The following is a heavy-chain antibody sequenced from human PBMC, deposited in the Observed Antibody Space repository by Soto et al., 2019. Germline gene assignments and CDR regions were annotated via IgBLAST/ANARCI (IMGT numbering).Heavy chain of an antibody. V-gene: IGHV1-69*12. D-gene: IGHD3-3*01. CDR2: IVPMFGTA. CDR3: ARDGDPGYSFWSGPLGGGRFDP. J-gene: IGHJ5*02. Sequence: QVQLVQSGAEVKEPGSSVNVSCKTSGGTFGNTAVTWVRQAPGQGLEWIGGIVPMFGTANYAQKFRGRVPITADESTSTAYMELSSLRSDDTAVYYCARDGDPGYSFWSGPLGGGRFDPWGQGTLVTVSS. CDR1: GGTFGNTA.